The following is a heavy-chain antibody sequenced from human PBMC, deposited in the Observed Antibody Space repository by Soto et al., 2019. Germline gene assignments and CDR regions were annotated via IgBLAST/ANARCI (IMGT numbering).Heavy chain of an antibody. D-gene: IGHD3-10*01. CDR1: GGSISSYY. J-gene: IGHJ2*01. CDR3: ARAGKGFGETLDWYFDL. Sequence: QVQLQESGPGLVKPSETLSLTCTVSGGSISSYYWSWIRQPPGKGLEWIGYIYYSGSTNYNPSLKRRVTISVDSSKNQFSLKLSSVTAADTAVYYCARAGKGFGETLDWYFDLWGRGTLVTVSS. CDR2: IYYSGST. V-gene: IGHV4-59*01.